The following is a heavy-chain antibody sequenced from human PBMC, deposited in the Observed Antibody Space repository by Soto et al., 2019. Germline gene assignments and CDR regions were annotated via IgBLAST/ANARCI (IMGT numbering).Heavy chain of an antibody. CDR2: ISGSGGST. V-gene: IGHV3-23*01. CDR3: AKARAQYYDFWSGYPVDY. Sequence: TGGSMTLSCAAAGVSCGSYARSWVRKAPGKGLEWVSAISGSGGSTYYADSVKGRFTISRDNSKNTLYLQMNSLRAEDTAVYYCAKARAQYYDFWSGYPVDYWGQGTLVTVSS. D-gene: IGHD3-3*01. J-gene: IGHJ4*02. CDR1: GVSCGSYA.